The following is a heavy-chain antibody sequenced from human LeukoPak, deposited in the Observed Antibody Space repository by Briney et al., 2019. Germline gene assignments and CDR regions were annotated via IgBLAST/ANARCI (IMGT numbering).Heavy chain of an antibody. CDR1: GYSISSGYY. V-gene: IGHV4-38-2*02. J-gene: IGHJ4*02. D-gene: IGHD2-21*01. Sequence: SETLSLTCTVSGYSISSGYYRGWIRQPPGKGVEWIGSIYHSGSTYYNPSLKSRVTISVDTSKNQFSLKLSSVTAADTAVYYCARDEDVFGVDYWGQGTLVTVSS. CDR3: ARDEDVFGVDY. CDR2: IYHSGST.